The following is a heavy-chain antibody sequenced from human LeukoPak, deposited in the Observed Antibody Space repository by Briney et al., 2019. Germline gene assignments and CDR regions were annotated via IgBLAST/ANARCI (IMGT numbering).Heavy chain of an antibody. Sequence: GGSLRLSCAASGFTFSSYAMSWVRQAPGKGLEWVSAISGSGDGTYYADSVKGRFTISRDNSKNTLYLQMSGLRAEDTVVYYCAKEPSYCTNGVCYSRVFDRWGQGTLVTVSS. D-gene: IGHD2-8*01. CDR2: ISGSGDGT. J-gene: IGHJ5*02. CDR3: AKEPSYCTNGVCYSRVFDR. CDR1: GFTFSSYA. V-gene: IGHV3-23*01.